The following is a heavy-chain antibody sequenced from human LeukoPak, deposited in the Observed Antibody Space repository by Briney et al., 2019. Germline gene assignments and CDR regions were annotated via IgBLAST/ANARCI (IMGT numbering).Heavy chain of an antibody. D-gene: IGHD2/OR15-2a*01. V-gene: IGHV1-8*01. CDR2: MNPNSGNT. CDR1: GYTFTSYD. CDR3: ARRISRLYYFDY. J-gene: IGHJ4*02. Sequence: GASVKVSCKASGYTFTSYDINWVRQATGPGLEWMGWMNPNSGNTGYAQKFQGRVTMTRNTSISTAYMELSSLRSEDTAVYYCARRISRLYYFDYWGQGTLVTVSS.